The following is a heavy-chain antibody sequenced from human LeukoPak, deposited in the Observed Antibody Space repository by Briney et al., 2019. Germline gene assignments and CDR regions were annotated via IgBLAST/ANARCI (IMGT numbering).Heavy chain of an antibody. D-gene: IGHD2-21*01. Sequence: PGGSLRLSCAASGFKLSSFWMSWVRQAPGKGLEWVSAISVSGNTYHADSVKGRFTISRDSSKNTLYLQMNRLRAEDAAVYYCAKAPVTTCSGAYCYPFDYWGQGTLVTVSS. CDR1: GFKLSSFW. J-gene: IGHJ4*02. V-gene: IGHV3-23*01. CDR2: ISVSGNT. CDR3: AKAPVTTCSGAYCYPFDY.